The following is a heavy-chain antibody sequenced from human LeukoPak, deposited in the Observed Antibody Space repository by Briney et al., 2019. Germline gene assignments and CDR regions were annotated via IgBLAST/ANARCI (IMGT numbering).Heavy chain of an antibody. V-gene: IGHV3-11*04. D-gene: IGHD6-13*01. Sequence: GGSLRLSCAASGFTFSDYYMSWVRQAPGKGLEWVSYISSSGSTIYYADSVKGRFTISRDNAKNSLYLQMNSLRAEDTAVYYCASNTYSSSWYSPYYYYGMDVWGQGTTVTVSS. CDR1: GFTFSDYY. CDR3: ASNTYSSSWYSPYYYYGMDV. J-gene: IGHJ6*02. CDR2: ISSSGSTI.